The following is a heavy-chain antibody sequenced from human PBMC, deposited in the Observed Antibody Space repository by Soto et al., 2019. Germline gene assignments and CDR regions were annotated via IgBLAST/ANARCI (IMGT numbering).Heavy chain of an antibody. J-gene: IGHJ6*02. CDR2: IYWNDDQ. D-gene: IGHD6-19*01. CDR1: GFSLSTSGVG. Sequence: QITLKESGPTLVKPPQTLTLTCTFSGFSLSTSGVGVGWIRQPPGKALEWLALIYWNDDQRYSPSLKSRLTITKVTSKNQVVLTMTNMDPVDTATYYCAHTLRGEQWLVYYYYGTDVWGQGTTVTVCS. CDR3: AHTLRGEQWLVYYYYGTDV. V-gene: IGHV2-5*01.